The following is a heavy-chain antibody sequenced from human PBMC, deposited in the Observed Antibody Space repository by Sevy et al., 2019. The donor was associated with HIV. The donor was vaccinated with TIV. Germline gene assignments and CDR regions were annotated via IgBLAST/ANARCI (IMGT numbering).Heavy chain of an antibody. CDR3: VREGLGGFSYSLDC. CDR2: MKEDGSEK. V-gene: IGHV3-7*01. D-gene: IGHD5-18*01. J-gene: IGHJ4*02. CDR1: GFTFSSYW. Sequence: GGSLRLSCAASGFTFSSYWMSWVHQAPGKGLEWVATMKEDGSEKSYVDSVKGRFTISRDNAKNSLYLQMNSLRVDDTALYYCVREGLGGFSYSLDCWGQGTLVTVSS.